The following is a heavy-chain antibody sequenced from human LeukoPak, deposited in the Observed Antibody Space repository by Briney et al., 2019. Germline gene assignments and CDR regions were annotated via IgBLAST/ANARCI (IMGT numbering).Heavy chain of an antibody. CDR2: LGYDGSNK. CDR3: AKDRSGEWLIFDY. D-gene: IGHD3-3*01. V-gene: IGHV3-30*02. J-gene: IGHJ4*02. CDR1: GFTFSSYG. Sequence: GRSLRLSCVASGFTFSSYGMHWVRQAPGKGLEWVAFLGYDGSNKYYADSVKGRFTISRDNSKNTLYLLMNRLRADDTAVYYCAKDRSGEWLIFDYWGQGTLVTVSS.